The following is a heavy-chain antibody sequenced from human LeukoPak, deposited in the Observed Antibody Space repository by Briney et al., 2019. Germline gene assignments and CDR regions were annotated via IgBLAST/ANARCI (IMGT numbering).Heavy chain of an antibody. D-gene: IGHD2-15*01. Sequence: GGSLRLSRAASGFTFSSYAMSWVRQAPGKGLEWVSAISGSGGSTYYADSVKGRFTISRDNSKNTLYLQMNSLRAEDTAVYYCAKDSTGLPTAHFGYWGQGTLVTVSS. CDR3: AKDSTGLPTAHFGY. CDR1: GFTFSSYA. V-gene: IGHV3-23*01. J-gene: IGHJ4*02. CDR2: ISGSGGST.